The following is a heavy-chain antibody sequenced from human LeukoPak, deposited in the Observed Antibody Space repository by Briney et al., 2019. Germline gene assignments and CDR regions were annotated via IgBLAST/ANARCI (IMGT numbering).Heavy chain of an antibody. CDR3: AREILRYFDWLYPYNWFDP. CDR1: GGSISSYY. Sequence: PSETLSLTCTVSGGSISSYYWSWIRQPAGKGLEWIGRIYTSGSTNYNPSLKSRVTMSVDTSKNQFSLKLSSVTAADTAVYYCAREILRYFDWLYPYNWFDPWGQGTLVTVSS. V-gene: IGHV4-4*07. D-gene: IGHD3-9*01. J-gene: IGHJ5*02. CDR2: IYTSGST.